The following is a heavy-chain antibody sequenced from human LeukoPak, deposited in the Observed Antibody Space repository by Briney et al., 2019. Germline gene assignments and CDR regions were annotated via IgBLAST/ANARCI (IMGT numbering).Heavy chain of an antibody. Sequence: SDTLSLMCTFWGGPIRTYYWSGIRRPPGKGLECSAYIHASGPTNYNPSPTSRFTISVDTSKNQFSLKLSSVPAADTAVYYCARHDAGIAARPFDNWGQGTLVTASS. D-gene: IGHD6-6*01. CDR1: GGPIRTYY. V-gene: IGHV4-4*09. J-gene: IGHJ4*02. CDR3: ARHDAGIAARPFDN. CDR2: IHASGPT.